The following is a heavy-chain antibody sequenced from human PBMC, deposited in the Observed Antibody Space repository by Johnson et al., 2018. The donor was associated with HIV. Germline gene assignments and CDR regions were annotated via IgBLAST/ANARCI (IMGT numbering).Heavy chain of an antibody. J-gene: IGHJ3*02. V-gene: IGHV3-23*04. Sequence: VQLVESGGGLVQPGGSLRLSCAASGFTFSSYWMSWVRQAPGKGLEWVSGINWNGGSTGYADSVKGRFTISRDNSKNTLYLQMESLRVEDTAIYYCAKAWELLGRRAALDIWGQGTMVTVSS. CDR3: AKAWELLGRRAALDI. CDR1: GFTFSSYW. CDR2: INWNGGST. D-gene: IGHD1-26*01.